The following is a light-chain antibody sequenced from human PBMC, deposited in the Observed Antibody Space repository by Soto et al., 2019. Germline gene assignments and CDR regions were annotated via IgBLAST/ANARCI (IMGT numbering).Light chain of an antibody. J-gene: IGLJ2*01. Sequence: QSVLTQPPSVSGAPGQRVTISCTGSSSNIGAGYDVHWYQQLPGTAPKLLIYGNSNRPSGVPDRFSGSKSGTSASLAITGLQAEYEADYYCQSYDSSLSGRGVVFGGGTKLTVL. CDR1: SSNIGAGYD. CDR2: GNS. CDR3: QSYDSSLSGRGVV. V-gene: IGLV1-40*01.